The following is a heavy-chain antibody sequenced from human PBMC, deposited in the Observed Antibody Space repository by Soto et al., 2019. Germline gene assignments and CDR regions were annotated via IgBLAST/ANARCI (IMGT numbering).Heavy chain of an antibody. CDR1: GGSFSGYY. CDR3: ARYYYGSGSYGNWFDP. D-gene: IGHD3-10*01. Sequence: SETLSLTCAVYGGSFSGYYWSWSRQPPGKGLECVGYIYYSGSTNYNPSLKSRVTISVDTSKNQFSLKLSSVTAADTAVYYCARYYYGSGSYGNWFDPWGQGTLVTVSS. V-gene: IGHV4-59*01. CDR2: IYYSGST. J-gene: IGHJ5*02.